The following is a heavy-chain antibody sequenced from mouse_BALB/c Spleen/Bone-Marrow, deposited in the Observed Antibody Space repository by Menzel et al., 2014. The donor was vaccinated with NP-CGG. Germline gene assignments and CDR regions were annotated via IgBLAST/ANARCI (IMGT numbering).Heavy chain of an antibody. J-gene: IGHJ2*01. D-gene: IGHD2-1*01. CDR2: IYPGDGDT. Sequence: VQLQQSGAELVRPGSSVKISCKASGYAFSSYWMNWVKQRPGQGLEWIGQIYPGDGDTNYSGKFKGIATLTADESSSTAYMQLSSLTSEDSAVYFCAFGNYDFDYWGQGTTLTVSS. V-gene: IGHV1-80*01. CDR3: AFGNYDFDY. CDR1: GYAFSSYW.